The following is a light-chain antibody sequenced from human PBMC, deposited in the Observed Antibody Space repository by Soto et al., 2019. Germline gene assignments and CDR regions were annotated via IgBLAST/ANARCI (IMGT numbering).Light chain of an antibody. CDR3: QQYGSSPRT. CDR1: QSVSNNY. J-gene: IGKJ5*01. V-gene: IGKV3-20*01. Sequence: EIVLTQSPGTLSLSPGERATLSCRASQSVSNNYLAWYLQRPGQAPRLLIYGASRRATGIPDRFSGSGSGTDFTLTISRLEPEDFAVYYCQQYGSSPRTFGHGTRLEIK. CDR2: GAS.